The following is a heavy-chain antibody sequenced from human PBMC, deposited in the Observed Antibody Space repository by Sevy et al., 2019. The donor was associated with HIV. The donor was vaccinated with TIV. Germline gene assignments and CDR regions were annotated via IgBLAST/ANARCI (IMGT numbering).Heavy chain of an antibody. D-gene: IGHD1-26*01. Sequence: SETLSLTCAVYGGTFSGHYWSWIRQPPGKGLEWIGQINHSGSTNYNPSLKSRVTISADTSKNQFSLKLSSVTGADTVVYYCVRGKLGATIEDKSFDYWGQGTLVTVSS. V-gene: IGHV4-34*01. CDR3: VRGKLGATIEDKSFDY. CDR2: INHSGST. J-gene: IGHJ4*02. CDR1: GGTFSGHY.